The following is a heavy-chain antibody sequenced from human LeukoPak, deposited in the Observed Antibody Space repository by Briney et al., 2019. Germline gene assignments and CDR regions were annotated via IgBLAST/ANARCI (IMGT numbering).Heavy chain of an antibody. Sequence: GRSLRLSCAASGFTFSSYGMHWVRQAPGKGLEWVAVIPYDGSNNYYADSVKGRFTISRDNSKNTLYLQMNSLRAEDTAVYYCAKFRYGKGAFDIWGQGTMVTVSS. J-gene: IGHJ3*02. CDR3: AKFRYGKGAFDI. D-gene: IGHD4-17*01. CDR1: GFTFSSYG. V-gene: IGHV3-30*18. CDR2: IPYDGSNN.